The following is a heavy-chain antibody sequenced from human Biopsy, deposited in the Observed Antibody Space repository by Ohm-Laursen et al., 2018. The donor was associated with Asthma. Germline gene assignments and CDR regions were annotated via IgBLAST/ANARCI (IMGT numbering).Heavy chain of an antibody. CDR2: INPNSGGT. V-gene: IGHV1-2*02. Sequence: SAKVSCKASGYTFIGCHIHWMRQAPGQGLGWMGGINPNSGGTNYAQKFQGRVTMTRDTSISTAYMEVSRLRSDDPAVYYCARGQKSAGDRWFDPWGQGTLVTVSS. D-gene: IGHD6-13*01. CDR3: ARGQKSAGDRWFDP. J-gene: IGHJ5*02. CDR1: GYTFIGCH.